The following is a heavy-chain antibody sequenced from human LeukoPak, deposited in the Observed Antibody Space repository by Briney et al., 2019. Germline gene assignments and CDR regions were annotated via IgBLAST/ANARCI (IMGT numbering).Heavy chain of an antibody. CDR2: VYYSGST. CDR3: ARRVAATGIYALDI. Sequence: SETLSLTCTVSGGSISTYYWSWIRQPPGKGLEWIGYVYYSGSTNYNPSLKSRVTISLDTSKNQFSLKLTSVTAADTAVYYCARRVAATGIYALDIWGQGTMVTVSS. V-gene: IGHV4-59*01. D-gene: IGHD6-13*01. CDR1: GGSISTYY. J-gene: IGHJ3*02.